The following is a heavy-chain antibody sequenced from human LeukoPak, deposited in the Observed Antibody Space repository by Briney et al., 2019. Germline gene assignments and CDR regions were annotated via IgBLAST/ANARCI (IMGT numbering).Heavy chain of an antibody. CDR3: AKSGPFVKWWVRGYYFDY. CDR1: GFTFSDYY. D-gene: IGHD2-8*01. CDR2: ISSSGSTI. J-gene: IGHJ4*02. V-gene: IGHV3-11*01. Sequence: GGSLRLSCAASGFTFSDYYMSWIRQAPGKGLEWVSYISSSGSTIYYADSVKGRFTISRDNSKNTLYLQMNSLRAEDTAVYYCAKSGPFVKWWVRGYYFDYWGQGTLVTVSS.